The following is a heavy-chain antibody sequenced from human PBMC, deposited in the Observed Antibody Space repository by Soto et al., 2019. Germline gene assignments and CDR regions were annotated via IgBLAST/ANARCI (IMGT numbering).Heavy chain of an antibody. CDR2: IDPSDSQT. CDR1: GYSFAGYW. Sequence: SLRVSWKGSGYSFAGYWITWVRQKPGKGLEWMGRIDPSDSQTYYSPTFRGHVTISVTKSITTVFLQWSSLRASDTAMYYCARQIYDSDTGPNCKYYFDSWGQGTQVTVPS. J-gene: IGHJ4*02. V-gene: IGHV5-10-1*01. CDR3: ARQIYDSDTGPNCKYYFDS. D-gene: IGHD3-22*01.